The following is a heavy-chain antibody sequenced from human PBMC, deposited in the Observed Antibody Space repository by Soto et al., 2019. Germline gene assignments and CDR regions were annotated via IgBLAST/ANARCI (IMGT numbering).Heavy chain of an antibody. V-gene: IGHV3-23*01. CDR3: AREEGRRYYGSGSYPHWFDP. J-gene: IGHJ5*02. Sequence: GGSLRLSCAASGFTFSSYAMNWVRQAPGKGLEWVSVISGSGGSTYYADSVKGRFTISRDNSKNTLYVQMNSLRAEDTAVYYCAREEGRRYYGSGSYPHWFDPWGQGTLVTVSS. D-gene: IGHD3-10*01. CDR1: GFTFSSYA. CDR2: ISGSGGST.